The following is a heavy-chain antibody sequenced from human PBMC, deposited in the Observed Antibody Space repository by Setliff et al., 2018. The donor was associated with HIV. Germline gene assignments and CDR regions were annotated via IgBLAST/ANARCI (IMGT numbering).Heavy chain of an antibody. J-gene: IGHJ5*01. CDR1: GFTFSRFD. CDR3: AREGSSGYTGWFDS. CDR2: IDSSSETK. Sequence: GESLKLSCAASGFTFSRFDMNWVSQVPGKGLEWVAYIDSSSETKYYADSVKGRFSISRDNARNSLFLQMNNLRVEDTAVYYCAREGSSGYTGWFDSWGQGTLVTVSS. V-gene: IGHV3-48*03. D-gene: IGHD3-22*01.